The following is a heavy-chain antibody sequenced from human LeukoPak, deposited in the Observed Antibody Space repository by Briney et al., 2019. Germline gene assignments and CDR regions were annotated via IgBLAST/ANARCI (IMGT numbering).Heavy chain of an antibody. Sequence: GGSLRLSCTASGFSFRSYAMNWVRQAPGKGLVWVSRINSDGSSTNYADSVKGRFTISRDNAKNTLYLQMNSLRAEDTAVYYCARGVVGALDFWGQGTLVTVSS. V-gene: IGHV3-74*01. CDR2: INSDGSST. D-gene: IGHD1-26*01. CDR1: GFSFRSYA. CDR3: ARGVVGALDF. J-gene: IGHJ4*02.